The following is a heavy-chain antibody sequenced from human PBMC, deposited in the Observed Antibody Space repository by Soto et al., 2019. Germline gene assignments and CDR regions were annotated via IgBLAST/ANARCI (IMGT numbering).Heavy chain of an antibody. Sequence: QVQLVQSGAEVKKPGASVKVSCKASGYTFTSYGISWVRQAPGQGLEWMGWISAYNGNTNYAQKLQGRVTMTTDSSTSTAYMELMSLRSDDTAVYYCASELKTYGDYHYYMDVWGKGTTVTVSS. J-gene: IGHJ6*03. V-gene: IGHV1-18*01. CDR2: ISAYNGNT. D-gene: IGHD4-17*01. CDR3: ASELKTYGDYHYYMDV. CDR1: GYTFTSYG.